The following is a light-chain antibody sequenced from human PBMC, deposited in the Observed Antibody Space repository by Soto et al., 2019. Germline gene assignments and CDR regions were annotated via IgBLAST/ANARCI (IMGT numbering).Light chain of an antibody. CDR1: SSDIGAYNF. CDR2: DVN. V-gene: IGLV2-14*03. Sequence: QYALTQPASVSGSPGQSITISCTGTSSDIGAYNFVSWYQQHPGKAPKLMLYDVNIRPSGVSNRFSGSKSGNTASLTISVLQAEDEADYYCTSWTTSTTMIFGGGTKLTVL. J-gene: IGLJ2*01. CDR3: TSWTTSTTMI.